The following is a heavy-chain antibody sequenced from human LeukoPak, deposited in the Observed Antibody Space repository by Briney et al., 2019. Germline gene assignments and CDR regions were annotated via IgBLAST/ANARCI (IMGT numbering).Heavy chain of an antibody. Sequence: PGGSLRLSCAASGFTFSSYSMNWVRQAPGKGLEWVSSISSSSSYIYYADSVKGRFTISRDNAKNSLYLQMNSLRAEDTAVYYCARAAYGDYLRPTSAEYFQHWGQGTLVTVSS. CDR1: GFTFSSYS. V-gene: IGHV3-21*04. D-gene: IGHD4-17*01. J-gene: IGHJ1*01. CDR3: ARAAYGDYLRPTSAEYFQH. CDR2: ISSSSSYI.